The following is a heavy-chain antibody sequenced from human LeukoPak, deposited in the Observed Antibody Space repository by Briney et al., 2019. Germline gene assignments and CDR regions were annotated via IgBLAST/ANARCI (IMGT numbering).Heavy chain of an antibody. CDR3: ARLPGIAAV. J-gene: IGHJ4*02. CDR2: INQSGST. Sequence: PSETLSLTCTVSGGSTSRYYWSWIRQPPGKRLEWLGYINQSGSTTYNPSLKSQLTMSVDTSKNQISLNLISLTAADTAVYYCARLPGIAAVWGQGTLVTVSS. D-gene: IGHD6-13*01. V-gene: IGHV4-59*08. CDR1: GGSTSRYY.